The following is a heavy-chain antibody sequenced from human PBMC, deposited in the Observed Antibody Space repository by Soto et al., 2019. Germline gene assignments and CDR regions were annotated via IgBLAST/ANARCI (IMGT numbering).Heavy chain of an antibody. CDR2: TGSGTGPG. V-gene: IGHV1-69*01. CDR3: ARRDSGGFYRYFDS. J-gene: IGHJ4*02. D-gene: IGHD2-15*01. CDR1: GGTFSTNP. Sequence: QVQLVQSGAEVKKPGSSVKVSCKASGGTFSTNPISWVRQAPGQGLEWMGGTGSGTGPGNHAQKFQGRLTITVDQSSSKVYMELRSLSSKDTAVYYCARRDSGGFYRYFDSWGQGTLVTVSS.